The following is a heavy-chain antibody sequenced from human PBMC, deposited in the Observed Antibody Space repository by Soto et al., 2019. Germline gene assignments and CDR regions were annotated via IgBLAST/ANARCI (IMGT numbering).Heavy chain of an antibody. Sequence: PVGSLRLSCAASGFTFSRYSMNWFRQAPGKGLEWVSSISSTTNYIYYADSMKGRFTVSRDDAKSSVYLDMNSLSAEDTAVYYWAREPEDLTSHLDNWGEGTRVTVYS. CDR1: GFTFSRYS. V-gene: IGHV3-21*01. J-gene: IGHJ4*02. CDR2: ISSTTNYI. CDR3: AREPEDLTSHLDN.